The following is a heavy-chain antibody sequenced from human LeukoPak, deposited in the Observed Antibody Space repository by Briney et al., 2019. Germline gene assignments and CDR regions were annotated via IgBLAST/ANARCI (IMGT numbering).Heavy chain of an antibody. CDR3: ARARIVGATRAFDI. Sequence: GGSLRLSCAASGFTVSSNYMSRVRQAPGKGLEWVSVIYSGGSTYYADSVKGRFTISRDNSKNTLYLQMNSLRAEDTAVYYCARARIVGATRAFDIWGQGTMVTVSS. J-gene: IGHJ3*02. V-gene: IGHV3-53*01. D-gene: IGHD1-26*01. CDR1: GFTVSSNY. CDR2: IYSGGST.